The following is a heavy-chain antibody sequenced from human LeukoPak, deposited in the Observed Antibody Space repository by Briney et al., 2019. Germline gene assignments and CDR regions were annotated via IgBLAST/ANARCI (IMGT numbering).Heavy chain of an antibody. D-gene: IGHD2-2*01. J-gene: IGHJ5*02. Sequence: SETLSLTCAVSGGSISSGGYSWSWIRQPPGKGLEWIGYIYHSGSTYYNPSLKSRVTISVDTSKNQFSLKLSSVTAADTAVYYCARFGRKYQQASWFDPWGQGTLVTVSS. CDR1: GGSISSGGYS. CDR3: ARFGRKYQQASWFDP. V-gene: IGHV4-30-2*01. CDR2: IYHSGST.